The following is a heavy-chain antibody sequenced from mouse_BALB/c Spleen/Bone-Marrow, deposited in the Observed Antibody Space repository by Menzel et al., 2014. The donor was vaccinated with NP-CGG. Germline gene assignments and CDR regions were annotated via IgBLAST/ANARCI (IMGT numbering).Heavy chain of an antibody. V-gene: IGHV5-6*01. D-gene: IGHD4-1*01. Sequence: EVKLMESGGDLVKPGGSLKLSCAASGFTFSSYGMSWVRQTPDKRLEWVATISSGGSYTYYPDSVKGRFTISRDNAKSTLYPQMSSLKSEDTAMYYCARLGRDYFDYWGQGTTLTVSS. CDR1: GFTFSSYG. CDR3: ARLGRDYFDY. CDR2: ISSGGSYT. J-gene: IGHJ2*01.